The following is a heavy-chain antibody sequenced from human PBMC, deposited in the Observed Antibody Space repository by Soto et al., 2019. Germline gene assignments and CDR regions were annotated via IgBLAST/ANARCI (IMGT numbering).Heavy chain of an antibody. D-gene: IGHD5-18*01. CDR3: ERAKGYCYGYYFKY. J-gene: IGHJ4*02. CDR1: GWSLSYDF. Sequence: EALSLTCAVYGWSLSYDFMSWIRVRMGKGLEWIGEINHSGRSNYNPSLKSRVTIAVDTCKNQCSVYLSSVAAADTAVYYCERAKGYCYGYYFKYWGQGTLVT. CDR2: INHSGRS. V-gene: IGHV4-34*01.